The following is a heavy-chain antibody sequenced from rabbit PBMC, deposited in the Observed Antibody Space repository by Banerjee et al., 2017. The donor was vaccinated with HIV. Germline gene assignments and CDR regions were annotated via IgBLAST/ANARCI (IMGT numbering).Heavy chain of an antibody. CDR3: ARKSYADGRMYL. J-gene: IGHJ4*01. CDR1: GIAFSTNYW. V-gene: IGHV1S45*01. Sequence: EQLVESGGDLVKPGASLTLTCTASGIAFSTNYWICWVRQAPGKGLEWIACNYAGGSGSTYYASWATGRFTVSRTSSTTVTLQMTSLTAADTATYFCARKSYADGRMYLWGPGTLVTVS. CDR2: NYAGGSGST. D-gene: IGHD6-1*01.